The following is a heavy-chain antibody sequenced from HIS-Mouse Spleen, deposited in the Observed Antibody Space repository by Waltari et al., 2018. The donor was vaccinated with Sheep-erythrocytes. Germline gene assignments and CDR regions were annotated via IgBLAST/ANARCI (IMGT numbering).Heavy chain of an antibody. J-gene: IGHJ1*01. CDR2: VNPISGGT. Sequence: QVQLVQSGAEVKKPGASVKVSCKASGYTFTGYYMHWVRQAPGQGLEWMGWVNPISGGTTYAQKFQGRVTLTRDPSISTAYMELSRLRSDDTAVYYCARGYCSSTSCYGYFQHWGQGTLVTVSS. CDR3: ARGYCSSTSCYGYFQH. D-gene: IGHD2-2*01. V-gene: IGHV1-2*02. CDR1: GYTFTGYY.